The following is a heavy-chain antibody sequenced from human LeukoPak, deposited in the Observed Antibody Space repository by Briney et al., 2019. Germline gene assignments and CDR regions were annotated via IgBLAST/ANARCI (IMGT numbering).Heavy chain of an antibody. CDR2: IYHSGST. V-gene: IGHV4-38-2*02. CDR3: ARDGGVYDSSADY. CDR1: GYSISSGYY. Sequence: KPSETLSLTCAVSGYSISSGYYWGWIRQPPGKGLEWIGSIYHSGSTYYNPSLKSRVTISVDTSKNQFSLKLSSVTAADTAVYYCARDGGVYDSSADYWGQGTLVTVSS. J-gene: IGHJ4*02. D-gene: IGHD3-22*01.